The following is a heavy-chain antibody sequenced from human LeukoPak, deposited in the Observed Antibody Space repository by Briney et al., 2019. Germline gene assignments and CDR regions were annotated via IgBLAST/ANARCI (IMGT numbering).Heavy chain of an antibody. D-gene: IGHD1-26*01. CDR3: AKGGSYGGWYFDL. V-gene: IGHV3-23*01. CDR2: VSGSGANT. Sequence: PGGSLRLSCAASGFTFSSYAMRWVRQAPGKGLEWVSTVSGSGANTYYADSVKGRFTISRDNSKNTLYLQMNSLRAKDTAVYYCAKGGSYGGWYFDLWGRGTLVTVSS. CDR1: GFTFSSYA. J-gene: IGHJ2*01.